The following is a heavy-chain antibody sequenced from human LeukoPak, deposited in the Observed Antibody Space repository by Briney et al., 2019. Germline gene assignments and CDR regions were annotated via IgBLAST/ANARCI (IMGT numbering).Heavy chain of an antibody. CDR2: ISGSGDST. Sequence: GGSLRLSCAVSGFTLTNYGVSWVRQAPGKGLEWVSAISGSGDSTYYGDSVKGRFTISRDNSKNTLYLQMNSLRAEDTAVYYCAKTRPLDSSSWSHGDYWGQGTLVTVSS. V-gene: IGHV3-23*01. CDR1: GFTLTNYG. J-gene: IGHJ4*02. D-gene: IGHD6-13*01. CDR3: AKTRPLDSSSWSHGDY.